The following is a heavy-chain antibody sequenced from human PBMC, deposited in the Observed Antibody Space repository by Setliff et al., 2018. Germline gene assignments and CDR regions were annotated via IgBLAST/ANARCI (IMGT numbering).Heavy chain of an antibody. CDR1: GITFKNAW. CDR2: IKSSSEGATT. Sequence: GGSLRLSCSVSGITFKNAWMTWIRQAPGKGPEWVGCIKSSSEGATTDYGAPAKVRFTIYLQMNRLKIEDTGFYYCATGPRDSRDYMNWLDPWGPGTLVTVSS. CDR3: ATGPRDSRDYMNWLDP. D-gene: IGHD4-17*01. J-gene: IGHJ5*02. V-gene: IGHV3-15*01.